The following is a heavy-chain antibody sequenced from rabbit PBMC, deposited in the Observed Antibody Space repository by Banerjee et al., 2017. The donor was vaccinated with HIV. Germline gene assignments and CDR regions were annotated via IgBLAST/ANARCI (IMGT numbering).Heavy chain of an antibody. D-gene: IGHD8-1*01. Sequence: QSLEESGGDLVKPGASLTLTCKASGLDFSTSYCMCWVRQAPGKGLEWIGCIYTGSGSTYYASWAKGRFTISKTSSTTVTLQLNSLTAADTATYFCARRAGGGSYALNLWGPGTLVTVS. J-gene: IGHJ4*01. CDR1: GLDFSTSYC. CDR2: IYTGSGST. V-gene: IGHV1S40*01. CDR3: ARRAGGGSYALNL.